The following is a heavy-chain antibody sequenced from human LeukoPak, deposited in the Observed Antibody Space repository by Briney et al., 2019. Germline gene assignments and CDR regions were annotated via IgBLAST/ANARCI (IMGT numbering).Heavy chain of an antibody. Sequence: SETLSLTCAVSGVSISSDVSSWSWIRQPPGKGLEWIGYIYYTGSTYSSPSLKSRVTISIDISKNRFSLRLTSVTAADTAVYYCARDRGYGFDYWGPGTLVTVSS. CDR1: GVSISSDVSS. J-gene: IGHJ4*02. V-gene: IGHV4-30-2*01. CDR2: IYYTGST. CDR3: ARDRGYGFDY. D-gene: IGHD5-12*01.